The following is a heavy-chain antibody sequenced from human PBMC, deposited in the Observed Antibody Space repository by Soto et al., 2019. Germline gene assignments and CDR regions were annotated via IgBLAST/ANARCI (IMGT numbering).Heavy chain of an antibody. V-gene: IGHV3-33*01. CDR2: IWYDGSNK. CDR1: GFTFSSYG. CDR3: ARWALGIAARYFDY. Sequence: GGSLRLSCAASGFTFSSYGMHWVRQAPGKGLEWVAVIWYDGSNKYYADSVKGRFTISRDNSKNTLYLQMNSLRAEDTAVYYCARWALGIAARYFDYWGRGTLVTVSS. J-gene: IGHJ4*02. D-gene: IGHD6-6*01.